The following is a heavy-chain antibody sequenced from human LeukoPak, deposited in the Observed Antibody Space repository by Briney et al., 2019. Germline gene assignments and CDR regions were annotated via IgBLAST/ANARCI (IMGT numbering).Heavy chain of an antibody. CDR2: INHSGST. V-gene: IGHV4-39*07. Sequence: SETLSLTCTVSGAFISSSGYYWSWIRQPPGKGLEWIGEINHSGSTNYNPSLKSRVTISVDTSKNQFSLKLSSVTAADTAVYYCARGPPSGYYLLPLDYWGQGTLVTVSS. D-gene: IGHD3-22*01. CDR3: ARGPPSGYYLLPLDY. J-gene: IGHJ4*02. CDR1: GAFISSSGYY.